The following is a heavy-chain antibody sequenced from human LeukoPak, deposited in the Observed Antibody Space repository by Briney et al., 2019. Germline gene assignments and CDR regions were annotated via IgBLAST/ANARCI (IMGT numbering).Heavy chain of an antibody. CDR1: GYTFNDYY. V-gene: IGHV1-2*02. J-gene: IGHJ5*02. CDR3: ARIACYGDLRP. D-gene: IGHD2-21*01. Sequence: ASVKVSCKSSGYTFNDYYLHWVRQAPGQGLEWMGWINPNSGDTNYAQKFQGRVTMTRDTSVSTAYMELSRLRSDDTAVYYCARIACYGDLRPWG. CDR2: INPNSGDT.